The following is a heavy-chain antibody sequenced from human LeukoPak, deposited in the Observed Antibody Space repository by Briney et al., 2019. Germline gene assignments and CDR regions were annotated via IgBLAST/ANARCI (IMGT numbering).Heavy chain of an antibody. CDR2: ISSSGSTI. J-gene: IGHJ4*02. CDR1: GFTFSSYE. CDR3: SRKSGSYYVFDY. D-gene: IGHD1-26*01. V-gene: IGHV3-48*03. Sequence: PGGSLRLSCAASGFTFSSYEMNWVRQAPGKGLEWVSYISSSGSTIYYAHSVKGRFTISRDNAKNSPYLQMNSLRAQNPAFYYCSRKSGSYYVFDYWGQGTLATVSS.